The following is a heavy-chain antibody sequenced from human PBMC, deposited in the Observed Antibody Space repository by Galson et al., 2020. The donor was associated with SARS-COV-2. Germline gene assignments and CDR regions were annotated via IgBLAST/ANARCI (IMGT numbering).Heavy chain of an antibody. V-gene: IGHV3-21*01. J-gene: IGHJ5*02. CDR2: ISSSSSYI. D-gene: IGHD1-26*01. Sequence: GGSLRPSCAALGSTFSSYSMNWVRQAPGKGLEWVSSISSSSSYIYSADPVKGRFTISRDNAKNSLYLQMNSLRAEDTAVYYCARPDSGSYFSWFDPWGQGTLVTVSS. CDR1: GSTFSSYS. CDR3: ARPDSGSYFSWFDP.